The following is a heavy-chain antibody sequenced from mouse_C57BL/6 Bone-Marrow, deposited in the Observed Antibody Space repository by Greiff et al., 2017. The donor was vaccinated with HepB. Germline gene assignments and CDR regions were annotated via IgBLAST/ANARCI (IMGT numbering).Heavy chain of an antibody. CDR3: ARAPGSPSTTDY. Sequence: VQLQQSGAELVKPGASVKMSCTASGFTFTSYCITWVKQRPGQGLEWIGDIYPGSGNTNYNEKFQSKATLTADTSSSTAYLQLSSLTSEDSAVYYCARAPGSPSTTDYWGQGTTLTVSS. J-gene: IGHJ2*01. D-gene: IGHD2-1*01. CDR2: IYPGSGNT. V-gene: IGHV1-55*01. CDR1: GFTFTSYC.